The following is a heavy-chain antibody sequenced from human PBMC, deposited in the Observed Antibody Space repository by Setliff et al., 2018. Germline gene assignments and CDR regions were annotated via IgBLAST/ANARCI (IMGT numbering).Heavy chain of an antibody. CDR1: GYSIGSDYF. CDR2: IKHGGTT. V-gene: IGHV4-38-2*01. CDR3: ARHAITSGGRPDYFDN. J-gene: IGHJ4*02. D-gene: IGHD2-8*01. Sequence: SETLSLTCRVSGYSIGSDYFWAWVRQPPGKGLEWVATIKHGGTTYYNPSLRSRVIISVDASKNASSLRLNSVTAADTAVFYCARHAITSGGRPDYFDNWGPGTPVTVSS.